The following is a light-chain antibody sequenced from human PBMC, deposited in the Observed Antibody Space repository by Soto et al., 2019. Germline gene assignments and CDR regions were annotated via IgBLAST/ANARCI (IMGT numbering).Light chain of an antibody. CDR2: ADN. CDR3: AAWDESLRVYYV. Sequence: QSALTQPPSASGTPGQRVTISCSGSSSNIGNNYVYWYQQVPGTAPKLLIYADNQRPSGVPDRFSGSKSGTSASLAIGGLRSEDEADYYCAAWDESLRVYYVFGTGTKVTVL. CDR1: SSNIGNNY. V-gene: IGLV1-47*01. J-gene: IGLJ1*01.